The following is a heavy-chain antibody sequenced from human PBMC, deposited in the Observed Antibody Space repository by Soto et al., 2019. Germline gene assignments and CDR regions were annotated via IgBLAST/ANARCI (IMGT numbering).Heavy chain of an antibody. Sequence: QVQLVQSGAEVKKPGASVKVSCKASGYTITSYDINWVRQATGQGLEWMGWMNPNSGNTGYAQKFQGRVTMTRNTSISTAYMELSSLRSEDTVVYYCARGRNYYDTSGYEGMDVWGQGTTVTVSS. CDR1: GYTITSYD. D-gene: IGHD3-22*01. V-gene: IGHV1-8*01. CDR2: MNPNSGNT. CDR3: ARGRNYYDTSGYEGMDV. J-gene: IGHJ6*02.